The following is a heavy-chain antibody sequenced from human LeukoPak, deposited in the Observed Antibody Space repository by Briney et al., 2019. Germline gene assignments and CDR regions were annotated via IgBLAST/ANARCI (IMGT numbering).Heavy chain of an antibody. V-gene: IGHV3-53*01. J-gene: IGHJ6*03. CDR1: GFTVSSNH. CDR3: APFPYSSSWYGYYMDV. CDR2: IYSGGST. D-gene: IGHD6-13*01. Sequence: GGSLRLSCAASGFTVSSNHMSWVRQAPGKGLEWVSVIYSGGSTYYADSVKGRFTISRDNSKNTLYLQMNSLRAEDTAVYYCAPFPYSSSWYGYYMDVWGKGTTVTVSS.